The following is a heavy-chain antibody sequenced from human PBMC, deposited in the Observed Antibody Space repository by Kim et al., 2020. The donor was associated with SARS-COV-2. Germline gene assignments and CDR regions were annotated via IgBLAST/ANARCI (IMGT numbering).Heavy chain of an antibody. J-gene: IGHJ6*02. D-gene: IGHD6-13*01. V-gene: IGHV1-69*13. CDR1: GGTFSSYA. Sequence: SVKVSCKASGGTFSSYAISWVRQAPGQGLEWMGGIIPIFGTANYAQKFQGRVTITADESTSTAYMELSSLRSEDTAVYYCARERQHEGYYYGMDVWGQGTTVTVSS. CDR2: IIPIFGTA. CDR3: ARERQHEGYYYGMDV.